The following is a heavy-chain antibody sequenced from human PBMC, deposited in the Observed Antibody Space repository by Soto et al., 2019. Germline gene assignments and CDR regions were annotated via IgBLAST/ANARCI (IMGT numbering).Heavy chain of an antibody. D-gene: IGHD5-18*01. Sequence: PGGSLRLSCAASGFTFDDYAMHWVRQAPGKGLEWVSGISWNSGSIGYADSVKGRFTISRDNAKNSLYLQMNSLRAEDTALYYCAREGGYSYGGYYFDYWGQGTRVTVAS. V-gene: IGHV3-9*01. CDR1: GFTFDDYA. CDR3: AREGGYSYGGYYFDY. CDR2: ISWNSGSI. J-gene: IGHJ4*02.